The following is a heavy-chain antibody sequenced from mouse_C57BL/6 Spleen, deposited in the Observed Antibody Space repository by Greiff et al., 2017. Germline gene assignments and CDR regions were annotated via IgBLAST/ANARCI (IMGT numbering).Heavy chain of an antibody. CDR1: GYSFTDYN. D-gene: IGHD1-1*01. Sequence: EVKLQESGPELVKPGASVKISCKASGYSFTDYNMNWVKQSNGKSLEWIGVINPNYGTTSYNQKFKGKATLTVDQSSSTAYMQLNSLTSEDSAVYYCARSEFITTVVATKLDAMDYWGQGTSVTVSS. CDR3: ARSEFITTVVATKLDAMDY. V-gene: IGHV1-39*01. J-gene: IGHJ4*01. CDR2: INPNYGTT.